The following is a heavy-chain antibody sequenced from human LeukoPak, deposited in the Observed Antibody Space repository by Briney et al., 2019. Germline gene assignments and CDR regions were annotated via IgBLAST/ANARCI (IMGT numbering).Heavy chain of an antibody. V-gene: IGHV3-7*01. CDR1: GFTFNNFW. J-gene: IGHJ4*02. Sequence: GGSLRLSCAASGFTFNNFWMSWVRQAPGKGLEWVANIKQDGSEQNYVDSVKGRFTISRDNAKNTLYLQMNSLRAEDTAVYYCAREYSSSWPHFDYWGQGTLVTVSS. D-gene: IGHD6-13*01. CDR3: AREYSSSWPHFDY. CDR2: IKQDGSEQ.